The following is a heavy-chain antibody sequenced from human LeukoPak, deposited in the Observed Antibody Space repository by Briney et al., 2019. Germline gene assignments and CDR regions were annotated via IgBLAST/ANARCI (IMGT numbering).Heavy chain of an antibody. D-gene: IGHD6-19*01. V-gene: IGHV1-2*02. Sequence: ASVKVSCKASGYTFTGYYMHWVRQAPGQGPEWMGWINPNSGGTNYAQKFQGRVTMTRDTSISTAYMELSRLRSDDTAVYYCARSSVAGGWFDPWGQGTLVTVSS. CDR2: INPNSGGT. CDR3: ARSSVAGGWFDP. CDR1: GYTFTGYY. J-gene: IGHJ5*02.